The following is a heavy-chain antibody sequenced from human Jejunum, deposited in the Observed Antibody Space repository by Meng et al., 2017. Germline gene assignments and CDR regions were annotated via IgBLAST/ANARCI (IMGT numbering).Heavy chain of an antibody. J-gene: IGHJ4*02. CDR1: GAAINRRDNC. D-gene: IGHD1-26*01. CDR3: ARSPYSGSALPFFDY. Sequence: RLVEPLKTSTLTSTVCGAAINRRDNCCSWHRQPSENGMGSIGYIYYSGTTYHNPSLNSRVSISGDTSNKQFSLKFTSVTAADTAVYYCARSPYSGSALPFFDYWGQGSLVTVSS. V-gene: IGHV4-30-4*01. CDR2: IYYSGTT.